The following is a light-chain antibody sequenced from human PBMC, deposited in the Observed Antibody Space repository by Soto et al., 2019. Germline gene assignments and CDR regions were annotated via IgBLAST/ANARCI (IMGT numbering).Light chain of an antibody. CDR2: GAS. J-gene: IGKJ3*01. CDR1: QSVGSN. V-gene: IGKV3D-15*01. CDR3: QQYNNWPPLT. Sequence: EIVMTQSPDTLSVSPGERATLSCRASQSVGSNLAWYQQKPGQAPRLLIYGASTRATAIPARFSGSGSGTEFTLTISSLQSEDFAVYYCQQYNNWPPLTFGPGTKVDIK.